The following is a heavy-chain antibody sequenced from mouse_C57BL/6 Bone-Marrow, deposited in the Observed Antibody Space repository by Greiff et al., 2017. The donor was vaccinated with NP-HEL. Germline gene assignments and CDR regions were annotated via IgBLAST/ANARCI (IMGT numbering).Heavy chain of an antibody. CDR1: GFSLTSYG. D-gene: IGHD2-4*01. Sequence: QVQLKESGPGLVQPSQSLSITCTASGFSLTSYGVHWVRQSPGKGLEWLGVIWSGGSTDYNAAFISRLSISTDNSKSQVFFKMNSLQADDTAIYYCARNSIDYDYGTLAYWGQGTLVTVSA. CDR2: IWSGGST. J-gene: IGHJ3*01. V-gene: IGHV2-2*01. CDR3: ARNSIDYDYGTLAY.